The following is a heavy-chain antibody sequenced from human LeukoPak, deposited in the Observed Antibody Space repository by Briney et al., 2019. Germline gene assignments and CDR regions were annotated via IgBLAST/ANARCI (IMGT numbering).Heavy chain of an antibody. V-gene: IGHV4-38-2*02. J-gene: IGHJ4*02. D-gene: IGHD3-3*02. CDR1: AYSISSGYY. Sequence: ETSETLSLTCTVSAYSISSGYYWGWIRQPPGKGLEWIGSIYHSGSTYYNPSLKSRVTISFDTSKNQFSLKLSSVTAADTAVHYCARGRAFFDWGQGTLVTVSS. CDR3: ARGRAFFD. CDR2: IYHSGST.